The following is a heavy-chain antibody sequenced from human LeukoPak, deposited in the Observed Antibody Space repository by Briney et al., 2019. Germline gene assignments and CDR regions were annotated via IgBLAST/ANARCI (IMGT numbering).Heavy chain of an antibody. Sequence: PGRSLRLSCEASGFTFNNYAMHWVRQAPGKGLEWVAVISYDGSNKYYADSVKGRFTISRDNSKNTLYLQMNSLRAEDTAVYYCARELIAVAAVGYFDYWGQGTLVTVSS. J-gene: IGHJ4*02. V-gene: IGHV3-30-3*01. CDR1: GFTFNNYA. CDR2: ISYDGSNK. D-gene: IGHD6-19*01. CDR3: ARELIAVAAVGYFDY.